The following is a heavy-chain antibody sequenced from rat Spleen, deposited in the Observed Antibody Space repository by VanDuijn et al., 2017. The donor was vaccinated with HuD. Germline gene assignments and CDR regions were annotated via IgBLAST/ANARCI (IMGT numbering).Heavy chain of an antibody. CDR2: IAFDGIGT. V-gene: IGHV5-20*01. CDR1: GFTFSDYY. J-gene: IGHJ2*01. CDR3: TTVLIRGTDY. Sequence: EVQLVESDGGLVQPGRSLKLSCAASGFTFSDYYMAWVRQAPTKGLEWVATIAFDGIGTYYRDSVKGRFTISRDNAKSTLYLQMDSLRSEDTATYYCTTVLIRGTDYWGQGVMVTVSS. D-gene: IGHD4-3*01.